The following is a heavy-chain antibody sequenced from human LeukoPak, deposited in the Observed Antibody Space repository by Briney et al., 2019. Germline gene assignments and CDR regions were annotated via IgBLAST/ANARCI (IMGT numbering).Heavy chain of an antibody. CDR3: ARETEMANLDY. Sequence: PGGSLRLSCTASGFTFSSYWMNWVRQAPGKGLEWVANIKQDGGEKYYVDSVKGRFTISRDNAKKSLYLQMNSLRAEDTAVYYRARETEMANLDYWGQGTLVTVSS. CDR1: GFTFSSYW. J-gene: IGHJ4*02. D-gene: IGHD5-24*01. CDR2: IKQDGGEK. V-gene: IGHV3-7*04.